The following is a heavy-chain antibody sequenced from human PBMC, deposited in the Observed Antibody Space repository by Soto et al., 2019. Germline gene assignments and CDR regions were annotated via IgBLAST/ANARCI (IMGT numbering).Heavy chain of an antibody. CDR2: IYYSGST. J-gene: IGHJ5*02. CDR1: GGSISSSGYY. V-gene: IGHV4-31*03. D-gene: IGHD2-2*02. Sequence: QVQLQESGPGLVKPSQTLSLTCTVSGGSISSSGYYWSWIRQHPGKGLEWIGYIYYSGSTYYNPSLKGRVTISVDTSKNQFSLKLSSVTAADTAVYYCARSPGYCSSTSCYTWANWFDPWGQGTLVTVSS. CDR3: ARSPGYCSSTSCYTWANWFDP.